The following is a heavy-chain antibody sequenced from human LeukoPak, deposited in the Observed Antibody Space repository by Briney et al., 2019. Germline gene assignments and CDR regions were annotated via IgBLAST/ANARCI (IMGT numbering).Heavy chain of an antibody. D-gene: IGHD2-21*02. CDR3: ARDTGGIVVVTARYFDY. CDR1: GYTFTSYY. CDR2: INPSGGST. J-gene: IGHJ4*02. Sequence: GASVKVSCKASGYTFTSYYMHWVRQAPGQGLEWMGIINPSGGSTSYAQKFQGRVTMTRDMSTSTVYMELSSLRSEDTAVYYCARDTGGIVVVTARYFDYWGQGTLVTVSS. V-gene: IGHV1-46*01.